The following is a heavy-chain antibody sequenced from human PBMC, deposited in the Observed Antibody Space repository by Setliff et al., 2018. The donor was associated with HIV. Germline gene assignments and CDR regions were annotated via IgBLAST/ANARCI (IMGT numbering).Heavy chain of an antibody. V-gene: IGHV4-61*02. CDR1: GGSISSGSYY. Sequence: PSETLSLTCTVSGGSISSGSYYWSWIRQPAGKGLEWIGRIYTSGSTNYNPSLKSRVTISVDTSKNQFSLKLSSVTAADTAVYYCARDHSQYYYGSGSGYFDYWGQGTLVTVSS. CDR3: ARDHSQYYYGSGSGYFDY. CDR2: IYTSGST. D-gene: IGHD3-10*01. J-gene: IGHJ4*02.